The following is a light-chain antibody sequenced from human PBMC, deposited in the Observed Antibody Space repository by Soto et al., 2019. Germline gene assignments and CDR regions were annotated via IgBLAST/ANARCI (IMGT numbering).Light chain of an antibody. V-gene: IGKV1-5*03. CDR1: QSISSW. Sequence: DIQMTQSPSTLSASVGDKVTITCRARQSISSWLAWYQQKPGKAPKVLIYKASSLESGVASRFSGSGSGTEFTLTISRLQPDDYATYYCQHYNTYPWTFGQGTKVDIK. CDR3: QHYNTYPWT. CDR2: KAS. J-gene: IGKJ1*01.